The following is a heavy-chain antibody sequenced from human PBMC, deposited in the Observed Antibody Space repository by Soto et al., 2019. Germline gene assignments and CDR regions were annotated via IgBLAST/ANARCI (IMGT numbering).Heavy chain of an antibody. V-gene: IGHV4-34*01. D-gene: IGHD6-13*01. CDR3: ASAAGYYYYGMDV. CDR2: INHSGST. Sequence: SATLDLTCAGYGGSFSGYYWSWIRQPPGKGLEWIGEINHSGSTNYNPSLKSRVTISVDTSKNQFSLKLSSVTAADTAVYYCASAAGYYYYGMDVWGQGTTVTVSS. CDR1: GGSFSGYY. J-gene: IGHJ6*02.